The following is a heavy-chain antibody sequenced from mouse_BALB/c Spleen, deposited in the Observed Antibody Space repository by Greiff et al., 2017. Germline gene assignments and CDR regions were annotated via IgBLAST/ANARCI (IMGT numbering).Heavy chain of an antibody. V-gene: IGHV2-9*02. CDR1: GFSLTSYG. J-gene: IGHJ2*01. CDR3: ARGPGTPYYFDY. CDR2: IWAGGST. D-gene: IGHD4-1*01. Sequence: VKLMESGPGLVAPSQSLSITCTVSGFSLTSYGVHWVRQPPGKGLEWLGVIWAGGSTNYNSALMSRLSISKDNSKSQVFLKMNSLQTDDTAMYYCARGPGTPYYFDYWGQGTTLTVSS.